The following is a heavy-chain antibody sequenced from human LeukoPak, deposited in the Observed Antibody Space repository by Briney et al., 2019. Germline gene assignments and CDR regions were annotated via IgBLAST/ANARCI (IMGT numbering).Heavy chain of an antibody. V-gene: IGHV4-39*07. J-gene: IGHJ4*02. CDR2: IYHSGST. CDR1: GGSISSGTYY. Sequence: SETLSLTCTVSGGSISSGTYYGGWIRQPPGKGLEWIGSIYHSGSTYYNPSLKSRVTISVDTSKNQFSLKLSSVTAADTAVYYCASSPGIAAAGKGRYYFDYWGQGTLVTVSS. CDR3: ASSPGIAAAGKGRYYFDY. D-gene: IGHD6-13*01.